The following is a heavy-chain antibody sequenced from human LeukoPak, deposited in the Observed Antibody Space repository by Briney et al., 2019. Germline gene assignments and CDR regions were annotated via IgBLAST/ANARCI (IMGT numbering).Heavy chain of an antibody. CDR1: GYTFTSYG. J-gene: IGHJ6*02. V-gene: IGHV1-18*01. Sequence: ASVKVSCTASGYTFTSYGISWVRQAPGQGLEWMGWISAYNGNTNYAQKLQGRVTMTADTSTSTAYMELRSLRSDDTAVYYCARDLRDYYGMDVWGQGTTVTVSS. D-gene: IGHD3-16*01. CDR2: ISAYNGNT. CDR3: ARDLRDYYGMDV.